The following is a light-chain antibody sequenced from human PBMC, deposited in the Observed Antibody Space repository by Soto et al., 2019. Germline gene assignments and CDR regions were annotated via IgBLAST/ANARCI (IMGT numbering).Light chain of an antibody. CDR3: GSWDSSLSAVV. CDR1: GSNTGKNY. Sequence: QSVLTQPPSVSVAPGQKVTISCSGSGSNTGKNYVSWYQQLPGTAPKLLIYEDSRRPSGIPDRFSGSKSGTSATLGITGLQTGDEADYYCGSWDSSLSAVVFGPGTKVTVL. J-gene: IGLJ1*01. V-gene: IGLV1-51*02. CDR2: EDS.